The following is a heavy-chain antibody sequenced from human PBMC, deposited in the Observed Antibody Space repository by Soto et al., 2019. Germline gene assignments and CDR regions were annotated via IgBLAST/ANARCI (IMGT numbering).Heavy chain of an antibody. Sequence: SETLSLTCAVDGGSFSGYCWRCISQPPGKGLEWIGDINHSGSTNYNPSLKSRVTISVDTSKNQFSLKLSSVTAADTAVYYCARGRGRLQFYYMDVWGKGTTVTVSS. CDR2: INHSGST. V-gene: IGHV4-34*01. D-gene: IGHD4-4*01. CDR3: ARGRGRLQFYYMDV. CDR1: GGSFSGYC. J-gene: IGHJ6*03.